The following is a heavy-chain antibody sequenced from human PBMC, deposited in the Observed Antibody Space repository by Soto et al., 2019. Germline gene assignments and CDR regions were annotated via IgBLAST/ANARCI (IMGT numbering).Heavy chain of an antibody. V-gene: IGHV3-48*03. CDR3: ARVPDGTDYYDSSGYAEKAFDI. J-gene: IGHJ3*02. CDR2: ISSSGSTI. Sequence: GGSLRLSCAAFGFTFSSYEMNWVRQAPGKGLEWVSYISSSGSTIYYADSVKGRFTISRDNAKNSLYLQMNSLRAEDTAVYYCARVPDGTDYYDSSGYAEKAFDIWGQGTMVTVSS. CDR1: GFTFSSYE. D-gene: IGHD3-22*01.